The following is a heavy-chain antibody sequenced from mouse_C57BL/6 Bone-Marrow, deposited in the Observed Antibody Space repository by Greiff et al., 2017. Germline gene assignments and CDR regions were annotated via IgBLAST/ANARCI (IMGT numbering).Heavy chain of an antibody. J-gene: IGHJ3*01. CDR2: IDPENGDT. V-gene: IGHV14-4*01. CDR3: TALGFAY. Sequence: EVQLQQSGAELVRPGASVKLSCTASGFNIKDDYMHWVKQRPEQGLEWIGWIDPENGDTEYASKFQGKATITADTSSNTAYLQLSSLTTEDTAIYYCTALGFAYWGQGTLVTVSA. CDR1: GFNIKDDY.